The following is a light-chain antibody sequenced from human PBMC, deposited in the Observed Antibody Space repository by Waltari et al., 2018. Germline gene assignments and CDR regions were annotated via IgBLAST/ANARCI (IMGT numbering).Light chain of an antibody. V-gene: IGKV3-11*01. CDR3: QQRSDWLVT. CDR1: QSVYSF. CDR2: DAL. J-gene: IGKJ4*01. Sequence: DIVLTQSPATLSLSPGEGATLSCRASQSVYSFLAWYQHKPGQAPRLLIFDALNRATGIPARFSGSGSGTDFTLTISSLEPEDFAVYYCQQRSDWLVTFGGGTRVEIK.